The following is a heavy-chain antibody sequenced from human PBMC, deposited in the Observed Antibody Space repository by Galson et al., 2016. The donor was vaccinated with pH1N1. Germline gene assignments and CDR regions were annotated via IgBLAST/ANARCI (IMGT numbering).Heavy chain of an antibody. CDR1: GYTFTGHF. CDR2: INPHTGST. V-gene: IGHV1-2*06. CDR3: ATHSSVSWFAAFDS. Sequence: SVKVSCKASGYTFTGHFIHWVRQAPGQGLEWMGRINPHTGSTYSTQKFQGRVTMTRDTSISTAYMELTRVRSNGTAFYYCATHSSVSWFAAFDSWGQGTMGSFSS. J-gene: IGHJ3*02. D-gene: IGHD1-26*01.